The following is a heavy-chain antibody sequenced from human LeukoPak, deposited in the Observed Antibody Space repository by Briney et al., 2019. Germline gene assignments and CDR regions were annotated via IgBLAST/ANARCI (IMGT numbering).Heavy chain of an antibody. V-gene: IGHV4-59*01. J-gene: IGHJ4*02. CDR3: AREGEAAAAHFDY. Sequence: PSETLSLTCTVSGGSISSYYWSWIRQPPGKGLEWIGYIYYSGSTNYNPSLKSRVTISVDTSKNQFSLKLSSVTAADTAVYYCAREGEAAAAHFDYWGQGTLVTVSS. D-gene: IGHD6-13*01. CDR1: GGSISSYY. CDR2: IYYSGST.